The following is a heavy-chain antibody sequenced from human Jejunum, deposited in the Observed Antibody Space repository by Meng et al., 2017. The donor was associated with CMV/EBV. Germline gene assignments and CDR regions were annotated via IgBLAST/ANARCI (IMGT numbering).Heavy chain of an antibody. CDR1: GFSLSTSEVG. V-gene: IGHV2-5*02. D-gene: IGHD2-2*01. CDR2: IYWDDDK. J-gene: IGHJ5*02. Sequence: QITLKKVGPTLVKPTQALTLTCTFSGFSLSTSEVGVGWIRQPPGKALEWLAVIYWDDDKRYSPSLKSRLTITKDTSKNQVVLTLTNMDPVDTATYYCALFTRSWFDPWGQGTLVTVSS. CDR3: ALFTRSWFDP.